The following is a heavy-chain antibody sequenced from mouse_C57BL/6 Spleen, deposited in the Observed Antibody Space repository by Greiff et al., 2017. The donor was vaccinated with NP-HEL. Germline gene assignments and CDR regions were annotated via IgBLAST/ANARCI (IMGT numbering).Heavy chain of an antibody. V-gene: IGHV1-81*01. Sequence: QVQLQQSGAELARPGASVKLSCKASGYTFTSYGISWVKQRPGQGLEWIGEIYPRSGNTYYNEKFKGKATLTADKSSSTAYMELRSLTSEDSAVYFCARSEGDWFAYWGQGTLVTVSA. CDR3: ARSEGDWFAY. CDR1: GYTFTSYG. CDR2: IYPRSGNT. D-gene: IGHD3-3*01. J-gene: IGHJ3*01.